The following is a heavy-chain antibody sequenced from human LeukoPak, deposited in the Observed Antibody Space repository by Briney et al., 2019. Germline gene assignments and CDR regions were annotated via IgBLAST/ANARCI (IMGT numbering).Heavy chain of an antibody. CDR2: ISGSGYST. Sequence: GGSLRLSCAASGFTFSSYEMNWVRQAPGKGLEWVSSISGSGYSTYYADSVKGRFTISRDNSKNTLYLQMDSLRAEDTAVYYCAKDPSPYYPYDYWGQGTLVTVSS. CDR3: AKDPSPYYPYDY. V-gene: IGHV3-23*01. D-gene: IGHD3-10*01. J-gene: IGHJ4*02. CDR1: GFTFSSYE.